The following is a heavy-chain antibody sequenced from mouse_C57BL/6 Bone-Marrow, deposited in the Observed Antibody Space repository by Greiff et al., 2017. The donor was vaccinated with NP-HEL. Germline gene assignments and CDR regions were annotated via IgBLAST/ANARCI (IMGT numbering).Heavy chain of an antibody. V-gene: IGHV8-12*01. D-gene: IGHD1-1*01. CDR3: ARRGYYGLFAY. CDR1: GFSLSTSGMG. Sequence: QVTLKESGPGILQSSQTLSLTCSFSGFSLSTSGMGVSWIRQPSGKGLEWLAHIYWDDDKRYNPSLKSRLTISKDTSRNQVFLKITSVDTADTATYYCARRGYYGLFAYWGQGTLVTVSA. CDR2: IYWDDDK. J-gene: IGHJ3*01.